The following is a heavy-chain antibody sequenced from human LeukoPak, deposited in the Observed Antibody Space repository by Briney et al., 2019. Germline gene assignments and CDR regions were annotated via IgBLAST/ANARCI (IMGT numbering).Heavy chain of an antibody. J-gene: IGHJ6*02. CDR1: GFTSNNYW. V-gene: IGHV3-7*01. D-gene: IGHD5-24*01. CDR2: IKQDESEK. Sequence: GGALRLSCAASGFTSNNYWMTWVRQAPGKGLEWVANIKQDESEKYYVDSVKGRFTISRDNAKNSLYLQMNSLRAEDTAVYYCAKVGGEMATTGGLYYYYGMDVWGQGTTVTVSS. CDR3: AKVGGEMATTGGLYYYYGMDV.